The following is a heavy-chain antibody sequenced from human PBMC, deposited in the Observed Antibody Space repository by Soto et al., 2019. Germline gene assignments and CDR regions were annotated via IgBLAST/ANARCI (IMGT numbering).Heavy chain of an antibody. CDR1: GFTFSSYW. Sequence: GGSLRLSCAASGFTFSSYWMSWVRQAPGKGLEWVANIKQDGSEKYYVVSVKGRFTISRDNAKNSLYLQMNSLRAEDTAVYYCARVPGDYYDSSGSVTHYYYYYGMDVWGQGTTVTVSS. CDR2: IKQDGSEK. V-gene: IGHV3-7*03. J-gene: IGHJ6*02. D-gene: IGHD3-22*01. CDR3: ARVPGDYYDSSGSVTHYYYYYGMDV.